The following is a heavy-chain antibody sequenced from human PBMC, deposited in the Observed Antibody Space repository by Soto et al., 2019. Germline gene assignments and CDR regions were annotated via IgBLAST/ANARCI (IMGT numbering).Heavy chain of an antibody. CDR2: INQSGST. J-gene: IGHJ4*02. Sequence: SETLSLTCAVYGGSFSGYYWSWIRQPPGKGLEWIGEINQSGSTNYNPSLKSRVTISVDTSKNQFSLKLSSVTAADTGVYYCARTYSSSWSRFDYWGQGTQVTVSS. D-gene: IGHD6-13*01. V-gene: IGHV4-34*01. CDR3: ARTYSSSWSRFDY. CDR1: GGSFSGYY.